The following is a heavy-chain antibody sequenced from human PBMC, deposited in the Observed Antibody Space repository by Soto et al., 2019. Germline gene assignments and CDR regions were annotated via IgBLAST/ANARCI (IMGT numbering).Heavy chain of an antibody. CDR2: INPNSGGT. J-gene: IGHJ4*02. Sequence: QVPLVQSGAEVKKPGASVKVSCKASGYTFTGYHMHWVRQAPGQGLEWMGWINPNSGGTKYVQKFQGRVTMTRDTSISTAYMELSRLRFDDTAVYYCARDELDRGYWGQGTLVTVPS. CDR1: GYTFTGYH. D-gene: IGHD2-2*03. CDR3: ARDELDRGY. V-gene: IGHV1-2*02.